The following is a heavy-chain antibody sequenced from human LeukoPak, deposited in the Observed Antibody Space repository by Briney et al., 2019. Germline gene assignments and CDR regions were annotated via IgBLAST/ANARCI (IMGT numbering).Heavy chain of an antibody. CDR1: GLTFSTYW. D-gene: IGHD6-13*01. CDR3: ARDSAGNDY. Sequence: GGSLRLSCEASGLTFSTYWMSWVRQAPGKGREWVANIKQDGSEKYYVDSVKGRFTISRDNAKNSLYLQMNSLRAEDTAMYYCARDSAGNDYWGQGTLVTVSS. V-gene: IGHV3-7*01. CDR2: IKQDGSEK. J-gene: IGHJ4*02.